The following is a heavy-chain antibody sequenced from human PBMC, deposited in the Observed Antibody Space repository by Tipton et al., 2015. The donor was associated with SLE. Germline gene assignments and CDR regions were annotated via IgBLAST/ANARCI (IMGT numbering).Heavy chain of an antibody. J-gene: IGHJ4*02. D-gene: IGHD7-27*01. V-gene: IGHV3-21*03. Sequence: SGFTFSSYSMNWVRQAPGKGLEWVSSISSSSSYIYYADSLKGRFTISRDNAKNSLYLLMNSLRAEDTAVYFCARDNWGSYDYWGQGALVTVSS. CDR3: ARDNWGSYDY. CDR1: GFTFSSYS. CDR2: ISSSSSYI.